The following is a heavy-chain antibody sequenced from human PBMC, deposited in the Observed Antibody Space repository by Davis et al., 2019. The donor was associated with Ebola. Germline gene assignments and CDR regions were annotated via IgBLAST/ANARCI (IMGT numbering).Heavy chain of an antibody. CDR1: GYTFTSYG. CDR3: ARDLGMIAAAGYFDY. V-gene: IGHV1-18*04. J-gene: IGHJ4*02. Sequence: ASVKVSCKASGYTFTSYGISWVRQAPPHAPXXSXCIRAYNGNTNYAQKLQGRVTMTTDTSTSTAYMELRSLRSEDTGVYYCARDLGMIAAAGYFDYWGQGTLVTVSS. CDR2: IRAYNGNT. D-gene: IGHD6-13*01.